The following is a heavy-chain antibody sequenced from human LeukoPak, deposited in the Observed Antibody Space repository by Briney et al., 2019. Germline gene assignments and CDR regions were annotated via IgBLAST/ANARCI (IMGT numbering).Heavy chain of an antibody. D-gene: IGHD3-22*01. CDR2: IRYDGSNK. Sequence: GGSLRLSCAASGFTFSSYGMHWVRQAPGKGLEWVAFIRYDGSNKYYADSVKGRFTISRDNSKNTLYLQMNSLRAEDTAVYYCAKADSSGYYKIHIDYWGQGTLVTVSS. CDR1: GFTFSSYG. J-gene: IGHJ4*02. CDR3: AKADSSGYYKIHIDY. V-gene: IGHV3-30*02.